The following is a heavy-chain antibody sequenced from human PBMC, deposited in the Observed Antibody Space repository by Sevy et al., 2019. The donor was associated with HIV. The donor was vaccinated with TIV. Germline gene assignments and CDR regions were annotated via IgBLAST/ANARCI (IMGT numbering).Heavy chain of an antibody. CDR3: SRGFDTPRGFDP. CDR1: GGSISSSNW. Sequence: SETLSLTCGVSGGSISSSNWWHWVRQPPGKGLEWIREIYHSGSTNYNPSLKSRVTISVDNSKNQFSLKLNSVTAADTAVYYCSRGFDTPRGFDPWGQGTLVTVSS. V-gene: IGHV4-4*02. D-gene: IGHD3-10*01. J-gene: IGHJ5*02. CDR2: IYHSGST.